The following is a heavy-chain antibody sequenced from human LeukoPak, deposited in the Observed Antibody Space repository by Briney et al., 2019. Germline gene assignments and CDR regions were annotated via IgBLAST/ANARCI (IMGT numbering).Heavy chain of an antibody. Sequence: SDTLSLTCAVSGGFVSSRSYYWGWIRPPPGKSLERNGRIYYRGSTYYHPSLKSRVTISVDTSKNHFPLKLSSVTAADTAVYYCARCDFGSGSYSPHFDYWGQGTLVTVSS. V-gene: IGHV4-39*02. CDR1: GGFVSSRSYY. CDR3: ARCDFGSGSYSPHFDY. D-gene: IGHD3-10*01. J-gene: IGHJ4*02. CDR2: IYYRGST.